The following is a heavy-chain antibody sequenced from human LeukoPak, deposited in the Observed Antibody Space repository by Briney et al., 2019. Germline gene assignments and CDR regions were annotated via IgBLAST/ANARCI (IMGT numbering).Heavy chain of an antibody. D-gene: IGHD3-22*01. CDR2: IYYSGDT. Sequence: KPSETLSLTCTVSGGSFSSGNYHWDWIRQPPGKGLDWIASIYYSGDTYYNPSLKSRVTISVDTSKNQFSLKLSSVTAADTAVYYCARGSGYYYFDYWGQGTLVTVSS. V-gene: IGHV4-39*07. J-gene: IGHJ4*02. CDR1: GGSFSSGNYH. CDR3: ARGSGYYYFDY.